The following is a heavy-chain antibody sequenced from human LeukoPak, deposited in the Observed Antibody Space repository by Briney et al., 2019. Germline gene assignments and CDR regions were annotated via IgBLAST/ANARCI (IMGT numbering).Heavy chain of an antibody. V-gene: IGHV3-30*02. CDR1: GFTFSSYG. CDR2: IRYDGSNK. CDR3: AKDRGTGFLHDWTVSS. J-gene: IGHJ4*02. Sequence: GGSLRLSCAASGFTFSSYGMHWVRQAPGKGLEWVAFIRYDGSNKYYADSVKSRFTISRDNSKNTLDLQMNSLTVEDTALYYCAKDRGTGFLHDWTVSSWGQGTRVTVSS. D-gene: IGHD3/OR15-3a*01.